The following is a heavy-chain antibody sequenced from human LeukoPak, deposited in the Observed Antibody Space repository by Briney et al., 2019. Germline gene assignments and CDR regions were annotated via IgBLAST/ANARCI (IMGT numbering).Heavy chain of an antibody. Sequence: GESLKISCKGSGYSFTSYWIGWVRQMPGKGLEWMGILYPGDSDTIYSPSLQGQVTISADKSISTAYLQWSNLKASDTAMYYCARHHDSSGYFSFGYWGQGTLVTVSS. CDR1: GYSFTSYW. CDR3: ARHHDSSGYFSFGY. V-gene: IGHV5-51*01. J-gene: IGHJ4*02. D-gene: IGHD3-22*01. CDR2: LYPGDSDT.